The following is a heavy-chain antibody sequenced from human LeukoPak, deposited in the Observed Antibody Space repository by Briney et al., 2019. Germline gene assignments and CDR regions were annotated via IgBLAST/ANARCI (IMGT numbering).Heavy chain of an antibody. V-gene: IGHV3-21*01. J-gene: IGHJ3*02. CDR1: GFTFNTYS. Sequence: GGSLRLSCAASGFTFNTYSLNWVRQAPGKGLEWVSSISRDSRYIYYANSVKARFTISRDNARNSLCLQMHSLRAEDTAVYYCARTIYDTFGHDQDAFDIWGLGTMVTVSS. CDR2: ISRDSRYI. CDR3: ARTIYDTFGHDQDAFDI. D-gene: IGHD3-22*01.